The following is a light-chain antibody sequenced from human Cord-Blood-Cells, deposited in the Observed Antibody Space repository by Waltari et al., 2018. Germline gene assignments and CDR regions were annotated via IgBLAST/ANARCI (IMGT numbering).Light chain of an antibody. J-gene: IGKJ1*01. Sequence: DIVMTQSPDSRAVSLGERASIHCTSSPSVLYSSNNQNYLAWYQQTPGQPPKLLIYWAPTRESGVPDRFSGSGSGTDFTLTISSLQAEDVAVYYCQQYYSTPWTFGQGTKVEIK. CDR1: PSVLYSSNNQNY. V-gene: IGKV4-1*01. CDR2: WAP. CDR3: QQYYSTPWT.